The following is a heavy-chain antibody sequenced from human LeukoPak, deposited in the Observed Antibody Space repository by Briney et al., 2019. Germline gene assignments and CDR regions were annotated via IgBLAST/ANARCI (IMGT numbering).Heavy chain of an antibody. CDR1: GYTFTGYY. Sequence: GASVKVSCKASGYTFTGYYVHWVRQAPGQGLEWMGWINPNSGDTDYAQKFQGRVTMTRDTSISTAYMELSRLRSDDTAVYYCAREFSDSSGFWGRVGRYYYYYYYMDVWGKGTTVTVSS. D-gene: IGHD3-22*01. CDR3: AREFSDSSGFWGRVGRYYYYYYYMDV. V-gene: IGHV1-2*02. J-gene: IGHJ6*03. CDR2: INPNSGDT.